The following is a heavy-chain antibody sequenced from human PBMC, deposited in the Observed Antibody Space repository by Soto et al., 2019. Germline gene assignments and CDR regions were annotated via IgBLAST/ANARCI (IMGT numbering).Heavy chain of an antibody. V-gene: IGHV3-23*01. D-gene: IGHD4-17*01. CDR2: ISGSDGST. Sequence: EVQLLESGGGLVQPGGSLRLSCAASGFTFSSYAMSWVRQAPGKGLAWVSGISGSDGSTYYADSVKGRFTISRDNSKNTLYLQMNSLRAGDTAVYYCAKDLLWGDYGGAGPFDYWGQGTLVTVSS. CDR3: AKDLLWGDYGGAGPFDY. J-gene: IGHJ4*02. CDR1: GFTFSSYA.